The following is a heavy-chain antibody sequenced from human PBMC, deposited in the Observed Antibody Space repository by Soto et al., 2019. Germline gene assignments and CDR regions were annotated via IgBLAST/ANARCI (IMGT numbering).Heavy chain of an antibody. CDR2: IYYSGST. V-gene: IGHV4-59*01. CDR1: GGSFSNYY. Sequence: SETLSLTCAVYGGSFSNYYWSWIRQPPGKGLEWIGYIYYSGSTNYNPSLKSRVTISVDTSKNQFSLKLSSVTAADTAVYYCARPLTGIAVAGGAFDIWGQGTMVTVSS. J-gene: IGHJ3*02. D-gene: IGHD6-19*01. CDR3: ARPLTGIAVAGGAFDI.